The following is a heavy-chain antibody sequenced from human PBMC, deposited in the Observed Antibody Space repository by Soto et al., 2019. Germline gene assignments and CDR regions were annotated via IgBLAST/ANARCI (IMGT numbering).Heavy chain of an antibody. J-gene: IGHJ6*02. V-gene: IGHV1-2*02. Sequence: QVQLEQSGAEVKKPGASVRVSCQASGYTFTDYYVHWVRQAPGQGLEWMAWINPNTGDTKYAQKFQGRITLTRDTSITTAYMELSRLTSDDSAVYYGARDLGYGSSYHYYYYGMDVWGQGTTVTVSS. CDR1: GYTFTDYY. CDR3: ARDLGYGSSYHYYYYGMDV. D-gene: IGHD6-6*01. CDR2: INPNTGDT.